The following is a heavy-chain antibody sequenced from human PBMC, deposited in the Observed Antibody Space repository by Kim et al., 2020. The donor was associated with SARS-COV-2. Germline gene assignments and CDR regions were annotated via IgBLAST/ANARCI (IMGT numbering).Heavy chain of an antibody. CDR3: ARVSGYYDSNGPDAFDI. J-gene: IGHJ3*02. V-gene: IGHV3-66*01. D-gene: IGHD3-22*01. Sequence: VKGRFTISRDNSKNTLYLQMNGLRAEDTAVYYCARVSGYYDSNGPDAFDIWGQGTMVTVSS.